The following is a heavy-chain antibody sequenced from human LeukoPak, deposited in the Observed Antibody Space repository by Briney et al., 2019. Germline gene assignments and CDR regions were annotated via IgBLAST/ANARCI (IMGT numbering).Heavy chain of an antibody. J-gene: IGHJ4*02. CDR1: GGSFSGYY. CDR2: INHSGST. CDR3: ARSPAWLGPIAAAGTSFYFDY. V-gene: IGHV4-34*01. Sequence: PSETLSLTCAVYGGSFSGYYWSWIRQPPGKGLEWIGEINHSGSTNYNPSLKSRVTISVDTSKNQFSLKLSSVTAADTAVYYCARSPAWLGPIAAAGTSFYFDYWGQGTLVTVSS. D-gene: IGHD6-13*01.